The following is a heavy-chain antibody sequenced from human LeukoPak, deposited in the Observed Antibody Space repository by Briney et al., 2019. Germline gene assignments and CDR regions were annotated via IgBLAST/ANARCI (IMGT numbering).Heavy chain of an antibody. CDR2: ISDSGGGT. V-gene: IGHV3-23*01. D-gene: IGHD3-22*01. J-gene: IGHJ3*02. CDR3: AREPLPPITMIVVVIPREAFDI. Sequence: PGGSLRLSCAVSGFTFSTYAMSWVRQAPGKGLEWVSGISDSGGGTYYADSVKGRFTISRDNSKNTLYLQMNSLRAEDTAVYYCAREPLPPITMIVVVIPREAFDIWGQGTMVTVSS. CDR1: GFTFSTYA.